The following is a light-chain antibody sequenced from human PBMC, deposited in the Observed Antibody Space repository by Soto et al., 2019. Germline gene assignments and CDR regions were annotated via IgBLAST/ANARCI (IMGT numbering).Light chain of an antibody. V-gene: IGKV1-5*01. Sequence: DIQMTQSPSTLAASVGDTVTITCRISSKWLAWYQKKPGKAPKLLIYDVSNLERGVPPRFSGSTSGAESTLTITGLQPDDLGTYYCQHTTDFTFGQGTKVEIK. CDR1: SKW. CDR2: DVS. J-gene: IGKJ2*01. CDR3: QHTTDFT.